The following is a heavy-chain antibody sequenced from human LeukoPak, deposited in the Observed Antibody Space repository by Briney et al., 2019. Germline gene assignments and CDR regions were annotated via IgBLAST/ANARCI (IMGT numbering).Heavy chain of an antibody. CDR3: AKWGDYDVLTGYYVPDY. CDR2: ILGSGGST. V-gene: IGHV3-23*01. Sequence: GGSLRLSCAASGFTFSNYAMSWVRQAPGKGLEWVSAILGSGGSTYYAHSVKGRFTVSRDNSKSTLYLQMNSLRAEDTALYYCAKWGDYDVLTGYYVPDYWGQGTLVTVSS. D-gene: IGHD3-9*01. J-gene: IGHJ4*02. CDR1: GFTFSNYA.